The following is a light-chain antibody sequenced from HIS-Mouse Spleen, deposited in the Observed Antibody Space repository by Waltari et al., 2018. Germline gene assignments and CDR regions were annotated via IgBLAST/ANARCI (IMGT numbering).Light chain of an antibody. J-gene: IGLJ1*01. CDR1: SSDVGGYYY. CDR3: SSYAGSNNYV. V-gene: IGLV2-8*01. Sequence: QSALTQPPSASGSPGQSVTIPCTGTSSDVGGYYYVSPYQQPPGKAPKLMIYEVSKRPSGVPDRFSGSKSGNTASLTVSGLQAEDEADYYCSSYAGSNNYVFGTGTKVTVL. CDR2: EVS.